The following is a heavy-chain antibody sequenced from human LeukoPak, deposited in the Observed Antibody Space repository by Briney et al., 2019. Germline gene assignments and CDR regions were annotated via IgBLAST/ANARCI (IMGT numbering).Heavy chain of an antibody. CDR2: IYYSGST. Sequence: SETLSLTCTVSGGSISSSSYYWGWIRQPPGKGLEWIGSIYYSGSTYYNPSLKSRVTISVDTSKNQFSLKLSSVTAADTAVYYCARQAAATPPHFDYWGQGTLVTVSS. J-gene: IGHJ4*02. CDR1: GGSISSSSYY. CDR3: ARQAAATPPHFDY. D-gene: IGHD2-15*01. V-gene: IGHV4-39*01.